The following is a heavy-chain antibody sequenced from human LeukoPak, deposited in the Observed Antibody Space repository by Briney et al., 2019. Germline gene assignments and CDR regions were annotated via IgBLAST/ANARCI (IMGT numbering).Heavy chain of an antibody. CDR1: GGSISTYY. D-gene: IGHD3-3*01. CDR3: ARESPYDFWSGYPFDY. J-gene: IGHJ4*02. CDR2: IYTSGST. V-gene: IGHV4-4*07. Sequence: SETLSLTCTVSGGSISTYYWTWIRQPPGKGLEWIGRIYTSGSTNYNPSLKSRVTMSVDTSKNQFSLKLSSVTAADTAVYYCARESPYDFWSGYPFDYWGQGTLVTVSS.